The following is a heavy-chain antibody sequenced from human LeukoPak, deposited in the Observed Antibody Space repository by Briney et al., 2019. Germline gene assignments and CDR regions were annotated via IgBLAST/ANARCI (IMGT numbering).Heavy chain of an antibody. V-gene: IGHV4-4*07. Sequence: SETLSLTCTVSGGSISSYYWSWLRQPAGKGLEWIGRIYTSGSTNYNPSLTSRVTMSVDRSKNQCSLTLSYVHAADTAVYYCAGVYSTGGSCSAPRAYYYYMDVWGKGTTVTVSS. CDR1: GGSISSYY. J-gene: IGHJ6*03. D-gene: IGHD2-15*01. CDR3: AGVYSTGGSCSAPRAYYYYMDV. CDR2: IYTSGST.